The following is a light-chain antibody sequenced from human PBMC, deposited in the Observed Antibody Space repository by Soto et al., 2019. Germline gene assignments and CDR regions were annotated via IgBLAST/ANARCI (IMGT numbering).Light chain of an antibody. CDR2: AAS. Sequence: DIQMTQSPSSLSASVGDRVTITCRASQSISIYLSWYQQRAGKAPKLLIYAASSLQSGVPSRFSGSESGTDFTITISRLQPEDFATYYCQQTYITPPWTFGQGTRVEI. J-gene: IGKJ1*01. CDR3: QQTYITPPWT. CDR1: QSISIY. V-gene: IGKV1-39*01.